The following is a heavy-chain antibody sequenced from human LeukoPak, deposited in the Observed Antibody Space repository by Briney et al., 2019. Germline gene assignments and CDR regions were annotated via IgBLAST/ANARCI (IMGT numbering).Heavy chain of an antibody. CDR2: INHSGST. V-gene: IGHV4-34*01. J-gene: IGHJ4*02. D-gene: IGHD6-19*01. CDR1: GGSFSGYY. Sequence: KPSETLSLTCAVYGGSFSGYYWSWIRQPPGKGLEWIGEINHSGSTNYNPSLKSRVTISVDTSKNQFSLKLSSVTAADTAVYYCARAYSSGWYVGVGEYWGQGTLVTVSS. CDR3: ARAYSSGWYVGVGEY.